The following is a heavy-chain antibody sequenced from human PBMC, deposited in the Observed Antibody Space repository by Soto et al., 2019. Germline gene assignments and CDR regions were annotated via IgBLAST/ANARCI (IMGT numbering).Heavy chain of an antibody. Sequence: SETLSLTCTVSGGSISSYYWSWIRQPPGKGLEWIGYIYYSGSTNYNPSLKSRVTISVDTSKNQFSLKLSSVTAADTAVYYCARVGGGVFDFGGKGKMVTVSS. CDR2: IYYSGST. V-gene: IGHV4-59*01. J-gene: IGHJ3*01. CDR1: GGSISSYY. D-gene: IGHD3-16*01. CDR3: ARVGGGVFDF.